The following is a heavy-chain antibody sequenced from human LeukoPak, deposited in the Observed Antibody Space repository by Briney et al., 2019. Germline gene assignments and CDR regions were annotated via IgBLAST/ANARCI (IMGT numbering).Heavy chain of an antibody. CDR3: ALSVEIVKISYYVMDV. J-gene: IGHJ6*02. D-gene: IGHD3-22*01. CDR1: RFTLSDYA. V-gene: IGHV3-23*01. Sequence: PGGSLRLSSAAPRFTLSDYAMSWVRQAPGKGLEWVAGLSGSGNSIFYADSVKGRFTISRDNSENTLYLQMNSLRVEDTAVYYCALSVEIVKISYYVMDVWGQGTTVTVSS. CDR2: LSGSGNSI.